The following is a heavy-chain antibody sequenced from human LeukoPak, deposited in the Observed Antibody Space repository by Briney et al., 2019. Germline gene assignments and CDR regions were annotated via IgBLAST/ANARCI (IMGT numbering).Heavy chain of an antibody. Sequence: SQTLSLTCAISGDSFSSNSAAWNWLRQSPSRGLEWLGRTYYRSKWYNDYAVSVKSRITINPDTSKNQFSLQLNSVTPEDTAVYYCARVHCSSTSCYVGDAFDIWGQGTMVTVSS. D-gene: IGHD2-2*01. CDR1: GDSFSSNSAA. CDR2: TYYRSKWYN. V-gene: IGHV6-1*01. J-gene: IGHJ3*02. CDR3: ARVHCSSTSCYVGDAFDI.